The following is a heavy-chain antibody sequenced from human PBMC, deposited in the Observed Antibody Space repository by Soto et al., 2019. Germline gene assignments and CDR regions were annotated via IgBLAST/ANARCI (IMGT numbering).Heavy chain of an antibody. J-gene: IGHJ4*02. CDR2: FVPLFGTT. D-gene: IGHD3-16*01. Sequence: QLVQSGSEVKKPGSSEKVSCQASGGTFSGYVVTWVRQAPGQGLEWMGEFVPLFGTTNYAQRFSGRITIPAEESTSTAYMELRTLRSDDTAVYYCATHGLGVSSPPYFDNWGQGTLVTVSS. CDR1: GGTFSGYV. V-gene: IGHV1-69*01. CDR3: ATHGLGVSSPPYFDN.